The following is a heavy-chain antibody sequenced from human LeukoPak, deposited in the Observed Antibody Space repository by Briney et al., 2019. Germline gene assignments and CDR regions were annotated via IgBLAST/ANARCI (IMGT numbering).Heavy chain of an antibody. CDR3: TKAPLRSCSGAFCYPFDY. CDR1: GFTFSNYA. CDR2: TVGGRPDT. V-gene: IGHV3-23*01. D-gene: IGHD2-8*02. Sequence: GGSLRLSCAASGFTFSNYAMSWVRQTPRKGLEWVAATVGGRPDTYHAESVKGRFTVSRDDSRDTLFLQMNRLSVDDTAIYYCTKAPLRSCSGAFCYPFDYWGQGTLVTVSS. J-gene: IGHJ4*02.